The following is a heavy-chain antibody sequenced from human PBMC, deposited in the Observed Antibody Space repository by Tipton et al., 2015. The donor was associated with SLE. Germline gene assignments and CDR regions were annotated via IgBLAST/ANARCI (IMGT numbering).Heavy chain of an antibody. D-gene: IGHD3-22*01. J-gene: IGHJ3*01. CDR1: GGPISGFY. V-gene: IGHV4-59*01. Sequence: TLSLTCTVSGGPISGFYWSWMRQTPGKGLEWIGQVSRSGAADYSPSLKSRVSISVDTSKNQFSLRLNSVTPADTAVYFCTRGPVGSGSYSSSDAFDFWGRGTMVTVSS. CDR3: TRGPVGSGSYSSSDAFDF. CDR2: VSRSGAA.